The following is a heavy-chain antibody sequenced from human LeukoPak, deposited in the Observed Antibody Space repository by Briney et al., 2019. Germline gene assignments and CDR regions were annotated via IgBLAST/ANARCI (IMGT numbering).Heavy chain of an antibody. CDR2: INHSGST. Sequence: SETLSLTCAVYGGSFSGYYWSWIRQHPGKGLEWIGEINHSGSTNYNPSLKSRGPISVDTSKNQFSLKLSSVTAADTAVYYCGRGARYCSSTSCYNYYYYMDVWGKGTTVTVSS. J-gene: IGHJ6*03. CDR3: GRGARYCSSTSCYNYYYYMDV. CDR1: GGSFSGYY. V-gene: IGHV4-34*01. D-gene: IGHD2-2*01.